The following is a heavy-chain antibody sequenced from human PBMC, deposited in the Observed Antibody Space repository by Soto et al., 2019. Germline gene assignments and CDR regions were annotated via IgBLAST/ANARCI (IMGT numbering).Heavy chain of an antibody. J-gene: IGHJ6*02. CDR3: ASPIVVVVAATVQPMDV. D-gene: IGHD2-15*01. V-gene: IGHV4-39*01. Sequence: SETLSLTCTVSGGSISSSSYYWGWIRQPPGKGLEWIGSIYYSGSTYYNPSLKSRVTISVDTSKNQFSLKLSSVTAADTAVYYCASPIVVVVAATVQPMDVWGQGTTVTVSS. CDR2: IYYSGST. CDR1: GGSISSSSYY.